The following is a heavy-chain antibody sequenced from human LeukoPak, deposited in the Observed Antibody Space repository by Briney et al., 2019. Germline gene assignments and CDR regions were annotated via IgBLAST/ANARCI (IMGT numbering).Heavy chain of an antibody. Sequence: GGSLRLSCAASGFIYNNYGMHWVRQAPGKGLEWVTFISFDGSDKPYADSVKGRFIISRDNSKKTLYLQMNSLTADDTAVYYCAKDVSTGRSFDSWGQGTLVTVSS. V-gene: IGHV3-30*02. CDR1: GFIYNNYG. CDR3: AKDVSTGRSFDS. D-gene: IGHD6-19*01. CDR2: ISFDGSDK. J-gene: IGHJ4*02.